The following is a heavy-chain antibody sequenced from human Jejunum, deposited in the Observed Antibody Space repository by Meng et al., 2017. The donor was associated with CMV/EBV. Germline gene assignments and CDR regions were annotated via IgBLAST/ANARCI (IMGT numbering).Heavy chain of an antibody. CDR1: GSNFPSYW. D-gene: IGHD3-22*01. CDR2: IHPGSSDS. J-gene: IGHJ4*02. CDR3: VRQSYYDSSAYD. Sequence: CKGSGSNFPSYWIAWVRQMPGKGLDWMGIIHPGSSDSRYSPSFQGQVTISADKSISTAFLQWSSLKASDSAMYYCVRQSYYDSSAYDWGQGTLVTVSS. V-gene: IGHV5-51*01.